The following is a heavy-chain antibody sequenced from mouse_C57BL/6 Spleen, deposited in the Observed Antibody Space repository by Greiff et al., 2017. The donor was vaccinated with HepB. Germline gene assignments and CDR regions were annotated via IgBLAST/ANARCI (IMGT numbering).Heavy chain of an antibody. J-gene: IGHJ2*01. D-gene: IGHD4-1*01. CDR1: GFTFSDYY. Sequence: EVKLVESEGGLVQPGSSMKLSCTASGFTFSDYYMAWVRQVPEKGLEWVANINYDGSSTYYLDSLKSRFIISRDNAKNILYLQMSSLKSEDTATYYCARDLGLRGYFDYWGQGTTLTVSS. CDR3: ARDLGLRGYFDY. V-gene: IGHV5-16*01. CDR2: INYDGSST.